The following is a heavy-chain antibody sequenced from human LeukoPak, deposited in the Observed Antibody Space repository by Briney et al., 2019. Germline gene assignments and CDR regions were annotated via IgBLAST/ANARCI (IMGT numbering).Heavy chain of an antibody. CDR3: ARDRARRYYDNSGYPNFDY. V-gene: IGHV1-69*13. Sequence: GASVKVSCKASGGTFSSYAISWVRQAPGQGLEWMGGIIPIFGTANYAQKFQGRVTITADESTSTAYMELRGLRSDDTAVYYCARDRARRYYDNSGYPNFDYWGQGTLVTVSS. CDR2: IIPIFGTA. J-gene: IGHJ4*02. D-gene: IGHD3-22*01. CDR1: GGTFSSYA.